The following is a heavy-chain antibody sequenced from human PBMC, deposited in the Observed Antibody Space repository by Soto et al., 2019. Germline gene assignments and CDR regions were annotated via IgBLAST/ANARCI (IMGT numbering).Heavy chain of an antibody. V-gene: IGHV4-59*12. Sequence: PSETLSLTCSVSGGSIYSYYWGWIRRPPGKGLEWIGSIYYSGYTYYNPSLKSRVSMSVDTSTSHFSLNVNSVTAADTAVYHCARLVPSKLGDSWGPGTLVTVSS. D-gene: IGHD3-16*01. CDR3: ARLVPSKLGDS. CDR1: GGSIYSYY. CDR2: IYYSGYT. J-gene: IGHJ4*02.